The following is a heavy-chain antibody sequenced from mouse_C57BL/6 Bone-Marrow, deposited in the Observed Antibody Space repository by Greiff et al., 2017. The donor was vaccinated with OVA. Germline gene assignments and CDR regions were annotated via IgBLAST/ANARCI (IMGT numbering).Heavy chain of an antibody. CDR2: IDPEDGET. CDR3: ALYYGSSLDY. V-gene: IGHV14-2*01. Sequence: EVQLQQSGAELVKPGASVTLSCTASGFNIKDYYMHWVKQRTEQCLEWIGRIDPEDGETKYAPKFPVKATITADTSSNTAYLQLSSLTSEDTAVYYCALYYGSSLDYWGQGPTLTVSS. D-gene: IGHD1-1*01. CDR1: GFNIKDYY. J-gene: IGHJ2*01.